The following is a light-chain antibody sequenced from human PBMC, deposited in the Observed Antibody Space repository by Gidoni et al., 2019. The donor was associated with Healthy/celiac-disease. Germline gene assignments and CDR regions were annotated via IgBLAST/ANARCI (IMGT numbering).Light chain of an antibody. CDR3: QQSYSTRYT. Sequence: DIQMTQSPSSLSASLGDRVTITCRASQSISSYLNWYQQKPGKAPKLLIYAASSLQSGVPSRFSGSGSGTDFTLTISSLRPEDFATYYCQQSYSTRYTFGQGTKLEIK. V-gene: IGKV1-39*01. J-gene: IGKJ2*01. CDR1: QSISSY. CDR2: AAS.